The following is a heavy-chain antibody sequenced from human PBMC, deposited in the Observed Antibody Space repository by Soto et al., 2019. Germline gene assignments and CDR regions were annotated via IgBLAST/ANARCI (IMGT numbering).Heavy chain of an antibody. CDR2: IFGGGTT. Sequence: AGESLRLSCAASGFAVNSDYMSWVRQAPGKGLEWVSVIFGGGTTYYSDSVKGRFTISRDNSKNTVFLQMNSLRAEDTAVYYCVRTSSYWGQGTRVTVS. CDR1: GFAVNSDY. D-gene: IGHD2-2*01. V-gene: IGHV3-53*01. CDR3: VRTSSY. J-gene: IGHJ4*02.